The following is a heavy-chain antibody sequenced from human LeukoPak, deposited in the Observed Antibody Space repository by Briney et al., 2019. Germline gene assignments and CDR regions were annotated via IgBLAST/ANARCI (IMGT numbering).Heavy chain of an antibody. CDR2: IASDGNDK. CDR3: VKDRAFNTNWLGVFDI. CDR1: AFTFRNYA. V-gene: IGHV3-30*18. Sequence: GGSLRLSCAASAFTFRNYAMHWLRQAPGKGLEWVAVIASDGNDKHLADSVKGRFTISRDNSRNTLYLQMNSLRTEDTAVYKCVKDRAFNTNWLGVFDIWGQGTMVTVSP. D-gene: IGHD1-1*01. J-gene: IGHJ3*02.